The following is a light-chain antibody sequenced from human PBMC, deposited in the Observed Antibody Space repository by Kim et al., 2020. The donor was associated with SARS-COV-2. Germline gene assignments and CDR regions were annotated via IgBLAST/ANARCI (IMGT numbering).Light chain of an antibody. CDR2: DTQ. Sequence: PGGTVTPTCTSSTEPVTSRHHPYWVQQKPGQAPRTLIYDTQNQLSWAPARFSGSLLGGKAALTLSGAQAEDEAEYYCLLSYSDIAVFGGGTQLTVL. J-gene: IGLJ3*02. CDR3: LLSYSDIAV. V-gene: IGLV7-46*01. CDR1: TEPVTSRHH.